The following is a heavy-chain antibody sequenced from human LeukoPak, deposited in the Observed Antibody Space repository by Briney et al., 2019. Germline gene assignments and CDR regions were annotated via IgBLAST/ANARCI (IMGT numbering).Heavy chain of an antibody. CDR3: ARDVAGSGSR. CDR2: INEYGSTT. Sequence: GGSLRLSCEASGFTFSIYWMHWVRHVPGKGLVWVSRINEYGSTTNYADSVKDRFIISRDNAKNTLYLQMNSLRAEDSAVYYCARDVAGSGSRWGQGTLVTVSS. CDR1: GFTFSIYW. D-gene: IGHD3-10*01. V-gene: IGHV3-74*01. J-gene: IGHJ4*02.